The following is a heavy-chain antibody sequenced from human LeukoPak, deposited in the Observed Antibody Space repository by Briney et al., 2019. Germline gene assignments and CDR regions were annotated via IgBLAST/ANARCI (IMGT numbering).Heavy chain of an antibody. CDR2: IIPIFGTA. Sequence: ASVKVSCKASVGTFSSYAMSWVRQAPGQGLEWMGGIIPIFGTANYAQKFQGRVAITADESTSTGYMELSSLRSEDTAVYYCARGAFGIAAAGDDGFDIWGQGTMVTVSS. CDR3: ARGAFGIAAAGDDGFDI. CDR1: VGTFSSYA. D-gene: IGHD6-13*01. V-gene: IGHV1-69*01. J-gene: IGHJ3*02.